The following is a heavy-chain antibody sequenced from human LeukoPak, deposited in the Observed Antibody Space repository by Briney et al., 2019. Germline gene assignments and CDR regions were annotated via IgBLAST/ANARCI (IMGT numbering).Heavy chain of an antibody. CDR2: ISYDGSNK. CDR3: ARETYYYGSGILDP. D-gene: IGHD3-10*01. V-gene: IGHV3-30*04. CDR1: GFTFSSYA. Sequence: GGSLRLSCAASGFTFSSYAMHWVRQAPGKGLEWVAVISYDGSNKYYADSVKGRFTISRDNSKNTLYLQMNSLRAEDTAVYYCARETYYYGSGILDPWGQGTLVTVSS. J-gene: IGHJ5*02.